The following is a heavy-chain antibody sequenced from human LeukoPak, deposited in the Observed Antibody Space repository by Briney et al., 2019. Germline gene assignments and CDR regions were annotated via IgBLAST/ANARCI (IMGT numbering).Heavy chain of an antibody. V-gene: IGHV3-23*01. CDR1: GGSFSGYY. D-gene: IGHD6-13*01. Sequence: ETLSLTCAVYGGSFSGYYWSWVRQAPGKGLEWVSAISGSGGSTYYADSVKGRFTISRDNSKNTLYLQMNSLRAEDTAVYYCAKEGTYSSSWYALYYFDYWGQGTLVTVSS. CDR2: ISGSGGST. J-gene: IGHJ4*02. CDR3: AKEGTYSSSWYALYYFDY.